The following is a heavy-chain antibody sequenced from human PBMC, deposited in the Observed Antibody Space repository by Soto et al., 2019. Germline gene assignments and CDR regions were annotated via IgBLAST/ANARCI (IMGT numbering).Heavy chain of an antibody. CDR1: GFTFSSYW. CDR3: ARDKSGRGYSYGWY. Sequence: GGSLRLSCAASGFTFSSYWMSWVRQAPGKGLEWVANIKQDGSEKYYVDSVKGRFTISRDNAKNSLYLQMNSLRAEDTAVYYCARDKSGRGYSYGWYWGQGTLVTVSS. CDR2: IKQDGSEK. D-gene: IGHD5-18*01. J-gene: IGHJ4*02. V-gene: IGHV3-7*01.